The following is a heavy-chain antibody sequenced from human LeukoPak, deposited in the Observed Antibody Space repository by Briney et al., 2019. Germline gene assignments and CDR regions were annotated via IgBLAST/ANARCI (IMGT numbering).Heavy chain of an antibody. J-gene: IGHJ3*02. Sequence: GESLKISCKGSGYSFTTYWISWVRQMPGKGLEWMGRIDPSDSYTNYSPSFQGQVTISADKSISTAYLQWSSLKASDTAMYYCASRGGPGSIDASDIWGQGTMVTVSS. CDR2: IDPSDSYT. D-gene: IGHD3-10*01. V-gene: IGHV5-10-1*04. CDR1: GYSFTTYW. CDR3: ASRGGPGSIDASDI.